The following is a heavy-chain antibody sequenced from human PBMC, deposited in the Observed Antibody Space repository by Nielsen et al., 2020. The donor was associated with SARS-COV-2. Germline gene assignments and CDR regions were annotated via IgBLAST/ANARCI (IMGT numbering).Heavy chain of an antibody. Sequence: SCKASGGTFSSYAMHWVRQAPGKGLEWVAVISYDGSNKYYADSVKGRFTISRDNSKNTLYLQMNSLRAEDTAVYYCARDQNPLGSGSYFDYFDYWGQGTLVTVSS. V-gene: IGHV3-30-3*01. CDR1: GGTFSSYA. D-gene: IGHD1-26*01. J-gene: IGHJ4*02. CDR3: ARDQNPLGSGSYFDYFDY. CDR2: ISYDGSNK.